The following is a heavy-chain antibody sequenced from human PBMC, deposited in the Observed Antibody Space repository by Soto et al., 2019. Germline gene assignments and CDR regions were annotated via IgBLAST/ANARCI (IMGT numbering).Heavy chain of an antibody. V-gene: IGHV1-46*02. J-gene: IGHJ4*02. CDR2: IHPSGDTK. CDR1: GYTFQNYH. CDR3: ARDLWGSWTVDY. Sequence: QVQLVQSGAEVKEPGASVKVSCKASGYTFQNYHMHWVRQAPGQGLEWMGIIHPSGDTKTYAQRFQGRLAMTRDTSPSTASMELSSLTSEDTAVYFCARDLWGSWTVDYWGQGTLVTVSS. D-gene: IGHD3-16*01.